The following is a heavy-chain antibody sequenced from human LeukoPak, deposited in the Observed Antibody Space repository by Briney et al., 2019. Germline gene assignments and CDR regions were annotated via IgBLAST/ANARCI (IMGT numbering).Heavy chain of an antibody. CDR2: IYYSGST. CDR1: GGSISSYH. J-gene: IGHJ4*02. Sequence: SETLSLTCTVSGGSISSYHWGWIRQPPGKGLEWIGSIYYSGSTYYNPSLKSRVTISVDTSKNQFSLKLSSVTAADTAVYYCARLGIAVAGRGVDYWGQGTLVTVSS. V-gene: IGHV4-39*01. CDR3: ARLGIAVAGRGVDY. D-gene: IGHD6-19*01.